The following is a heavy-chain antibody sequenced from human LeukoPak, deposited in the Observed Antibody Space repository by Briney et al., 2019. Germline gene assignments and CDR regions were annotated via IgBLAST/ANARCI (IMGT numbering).Heavy chain of an antibody. J-gene: IGHJ4*02. Sequence: ASVKVSCKTSGYTFTSNYMHWVRQAPGQGLEWMGIINPSGGSTSYAQKFQGRVTTTRDTSTSTVYMELSSLRSEDTAVYYCARCGEPSYDILTGYPRLDFWGQGTLVTVSS. CDR3: ARCGEPSYDILTGYPRLDF. CDR2: INPSGGST. CDR1: GYTFTSNY. V-gene: IGHV1-46*01. D-gene: IGHD3-9*01.